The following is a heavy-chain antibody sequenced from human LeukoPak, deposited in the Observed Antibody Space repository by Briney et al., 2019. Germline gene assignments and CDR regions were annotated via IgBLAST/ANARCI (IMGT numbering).Heavy chain of an antibody. D-gene: IGHD6-13*01. J-gene: IGHJ4*02. Sequence: SQTLSLTCAVSGGSISSGGYSWSWIRQPPGKGLEWIGYIYHSGSTNYNPSLKSRVTISVDTSKNQFSLKLSSVTAADTAVYYCARHGQQLDYWGQGTLVTVSS. V-gene: IGHV4-30-2*01. CDR1: GGSISSGGYS. CDR3: ARHGQQLDY. CDR2: IYHSGST.